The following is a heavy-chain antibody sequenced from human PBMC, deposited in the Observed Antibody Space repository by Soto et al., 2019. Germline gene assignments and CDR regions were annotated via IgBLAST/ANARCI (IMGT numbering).Heavy chain of an antibody. CDR3: ARGAPPGDPYLYYYYYCMDV. D-gene: IGHD2-21*01. CDR2: ISAYNGNT. CDR1: GYTFTSYG. J-gene: IGHJ6*02. V-gene: IGHV1-18*01. Sequence: QVQLVQSGAEVKKPGASVKVSCKASGYTFTSYGISWVRQAPGQGLEWMGWISAYNGNTNYAQKLQGRVTMTTDTSTSTAYMELRSLRSDDTAVYYCARGAPPGDPYLYYYYYCMDVWGQGTTVTVSS.